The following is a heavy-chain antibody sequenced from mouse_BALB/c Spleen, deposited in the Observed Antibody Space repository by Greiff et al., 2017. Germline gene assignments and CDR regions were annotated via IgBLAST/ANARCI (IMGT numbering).Heavy chain of an antibody. CDR2: INSNGGST. CDR3: ARDRGITTVGGFAY. V-gene: IGHV5-6-3*01. D-gene: IGHD1-1*01. Sequence: EVQLVESGGGLVQPGGSLKLSCAASGFTFSSYGMSWVRQTPDKRLELVATINSNGGSTYYPDSVKGRFTISRDNAKNTLYLQMSSLKSEDTAMYYCARDRGITTVGGFAYWGQGTLVTVSA. CDR1: GFTFSSYG. J-gene: IGHJ3*01.